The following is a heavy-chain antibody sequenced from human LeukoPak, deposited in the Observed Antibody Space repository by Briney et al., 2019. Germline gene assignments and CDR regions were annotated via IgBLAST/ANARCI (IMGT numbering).Heavy chain of an antibody. Sequence: PSETLFLTCVVSNGSLSSYYWSWIRQSPEKGLEWIGEISHRGSTNYNPSFQSRVTISVDTSKNHFSLKLTSVSAADTAVYYCARGRSTGWFLAHYFDNWGQGTLVTVSS. J-gene: IGHJ4*02. D-gene: IGHD6-19*01. CDR1: NGSLSSYY. CDR3: ARGRSTGWFLAHYFDN. CDR2: ISHRGST. V-gene: IGHV4-34*01.